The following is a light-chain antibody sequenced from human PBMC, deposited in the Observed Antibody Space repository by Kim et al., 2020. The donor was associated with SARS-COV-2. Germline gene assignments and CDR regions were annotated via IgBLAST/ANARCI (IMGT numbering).Light chain of an antibody. CDR3: QQDTGDWIT. Sequence: DVQMTQSPSTLSAFVGDRVTITCRASHSVHTYLAGYQQKPGKAPKLLIRQASKLQSGVPLRFSGTGSGTEFALTISSLQPDDLATYDCQQDTGDWITFGQGTRLENK. V-gene: IGKV1-5*03. J-gene: IGKJ5*01. CDR1: HSVHTY. CDR2: QAS.